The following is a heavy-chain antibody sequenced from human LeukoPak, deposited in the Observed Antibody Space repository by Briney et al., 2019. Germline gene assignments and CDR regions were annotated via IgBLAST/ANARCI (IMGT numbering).Heavy chain of an antibody. J-gene: IGHJ5*02. V-gene: IGHV1-2*02. Sequence: ASVKVSCKASGYTFTGYYMHWVRQAPGQGLEWMGWINPNSGGTNYAQKFQGRVTMTRDTSISTAYMELSRLRSDDTAVYYCARDQEGTESPLDHWGQGTLVTVSS. CDR2: INPNSGGT. D-gene: IGHD1-1*01. CDR1: GYTFTGYY. CDR3: ARDQEGTESPLDH.